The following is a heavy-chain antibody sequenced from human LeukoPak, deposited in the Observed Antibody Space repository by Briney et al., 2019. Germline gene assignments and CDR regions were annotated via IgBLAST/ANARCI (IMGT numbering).Heavy chain of an antibody. V-gene: IGHV4-34*01. J-gene: IGHJ4*02. CDR1: GESFTTYY. CDR2: VSHTGNT. D-gene: IGHD3-10*01. Sequence: SETLSLTCAVYGESFTTYYWGWIRQTPGKGLEWIGEVSHTGNTNYNPSLKSRVTISVDTSKNQFSLKLSSVTAADTAVYYCARTRYYYNSRSYGAPYYFDYWGQGTLVTVSS. CDR3: ARTRYYYNSRSYGAPYYFDY.